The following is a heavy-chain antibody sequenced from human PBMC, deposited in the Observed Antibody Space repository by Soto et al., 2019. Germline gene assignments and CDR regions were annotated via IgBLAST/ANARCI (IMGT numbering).Heavy chain of an antibody. D-gene: IGHD3-22*01. Sequence: GGSLRLSCAASGFTFSSYGIHWVRQAPGKGLEWLAVIWYNGNKKYYADSVKGRFAISRDNSKNTVYLQMNSLRAEDTAVYYCARDRDYFDTSGYYYHFDYWGQGTLVTVSS. J-gene: IGHJ4*02. CDR1: GFTFSSYG. V-gene: IGHV3-33*01. CDR3: ARDRDYFDTSGYYYHFDY. CDR2: IWYNGNKK.